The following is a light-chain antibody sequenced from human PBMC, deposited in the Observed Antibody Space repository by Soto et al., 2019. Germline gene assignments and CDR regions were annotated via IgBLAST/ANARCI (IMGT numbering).Light chain of an antibody. V-gene: IGKV1-5*01. J-gene: IGKJ1*01. Sequence: DIQMTQSPSTLSASVGDSVTITCRASQSISGSLAWYQQKPGKAPELLIYDASSLQGGVPSRFSGSGSGTEFTLTISSLQPDDCATYYCQHYNSYLWTFGQGTKVEIK. CDR3: QHYNSYLWT. CDR2: DAS. CDR1: QSISGS.